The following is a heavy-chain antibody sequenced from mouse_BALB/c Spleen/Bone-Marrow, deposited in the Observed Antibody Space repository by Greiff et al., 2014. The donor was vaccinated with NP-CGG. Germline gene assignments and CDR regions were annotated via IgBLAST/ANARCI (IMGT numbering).Heavy chain of an antibody. CDR3: ARGAYGNYFAWFAY. CDR1: GFTFTDYY. Sequence: EVQLVESGGGLVQPGGSLRLSCATSGFTFTDYYMSWVRQPPGKALEWLGFIRNKANGYTTGYSASVKGRFTISRDNSQSILYLQMNTLRAEDSATYYCARGAYGNYFAWFAYWGQGTLVTVSA. V-gene: IGHV7-3*02. CDR2: IRNKANGYTT. J-gene: IGHJ3*01. D-gene: IGHD2-1*01.